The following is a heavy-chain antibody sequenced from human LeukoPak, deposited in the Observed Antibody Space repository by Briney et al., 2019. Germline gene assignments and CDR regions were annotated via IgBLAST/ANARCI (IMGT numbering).Heavy chain of an antibody. CDR1: GFTFSAYA. J-gene: IGHJ4*02. CDR3: ARGSSRYSYGYFDY. D-gene: IGHD5-18*01. Sequence: GGSLRLSCAASGFTFSAYAMSWVRQAPGKGLEWVSDISGSGDSTYYADSVKGRFTISRDNSKNTLYLQMTSLRAEDSAVYYCARGSSRYSYGYFDYWGQGTLVSVSS. CDR2: ISGSGDST. V-gene: IGHV3-23*01.